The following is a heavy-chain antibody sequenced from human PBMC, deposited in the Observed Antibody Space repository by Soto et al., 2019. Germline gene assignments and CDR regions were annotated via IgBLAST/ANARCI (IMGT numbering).Heavy chain of an antibody. V-gene: IGHV1-69*13. CDR2: IIPIFGTA. D-gene: IGHD1-26*01. Sequence: SVKVSCKASGGTFSSYAISWVRQAPGQGLEWMGGIIPIFGTANYAQKFQGRVTITADESTSTAYMELSSLRSEDAAVYYCASRRQSGTYFDYWGQGTLVTVSS. CDR3: ASRRQSGTYFDY. J-gene: IGHJ4*02. CDR1: GGTFSSYA.